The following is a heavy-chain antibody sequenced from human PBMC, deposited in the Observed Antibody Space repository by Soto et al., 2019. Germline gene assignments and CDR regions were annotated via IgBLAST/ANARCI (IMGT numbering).Heavy chain of an antibody. D-gene: IGHD3-9*01. Sequence: GASVKVSCKASGYTFTSYGISWVRQAPGQGLEWMGWISAYNGNTNYAQKLQGRVTMTTDTSTSTAYMELRSLRSDDTAVYYCARVFDILTGYYKCNWFDPWGQGTLVTVSS. CDR3: ARVFDILTGYYKCNWFDP. CDR2: ISAYNGNT. V-gene: IGHV1-18*01. CDR1: GYTFTSYG. J-gene: IGHJ5*02.